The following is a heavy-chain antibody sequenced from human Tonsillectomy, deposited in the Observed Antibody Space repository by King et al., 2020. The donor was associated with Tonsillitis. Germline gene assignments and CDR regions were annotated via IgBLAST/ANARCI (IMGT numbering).Heavy chain of an antibody. CDR2: IDHKAST. Sequence: VQLQQWGAGLLKPSETLSLTCAVYGGSFSDYYWSWVRQPPGKGLEWIGEIDHKASTNFNPSLKSRVTVSLDKSLRQFSLKLTSVTAADTAVYYCATGQGYYDSSASYYRRGAFDIWGQGTMVTVSS. CDR1: GGSFSDYY. J-gene: IGHJ3*02. D-gene: IGHD3-22*01. CDR3: ATGQGYYDSSASYYRRGAFDI. V-gene: IGHV4-34*01.